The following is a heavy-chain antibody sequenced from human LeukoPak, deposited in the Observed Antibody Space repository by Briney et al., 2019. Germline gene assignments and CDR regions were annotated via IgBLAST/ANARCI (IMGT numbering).Heavy chain of an antibody. D-gene: IGHD3-16*02. CDR2: ISGSGGST. Sequence: GGSLRLSCAAFGFTFSSYAMSWVRQAPGKGLEWVSAISGSGGSTYYADSVKGRFTISRDNSKNTLYLQMNSLRAEDTAVYYCAKSHDYVWGSYRALYWGQGTLVTVSS. CDR1: GFTFSSYA. J-gene: IGHJ4*02. CDR3: AKSHDYVWGSYRALY. V-gene: IGHV3-23*01.